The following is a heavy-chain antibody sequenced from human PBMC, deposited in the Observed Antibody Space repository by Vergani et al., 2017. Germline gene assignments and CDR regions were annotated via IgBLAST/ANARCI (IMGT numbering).Heavy chain of an antibody. CDR3: ASLIVGATSVLFDY. V-gene: IGHV3-48*02. CDR2: ISSSSTI. D-gene: IGHD1-26*01. Sequence: EVQLVESGGGLVQPGGSLRLSCAASGFTFSSYSMNWVRQAPGKGLEWVSYISSSSTIYYADSVKGRFTISRDNAKNSLYLQMNSLRDEDTAVYYCASLIVGATSVLFDYWGQGTLVTVSS. J-gene: IGHJ4*02. CDR1: GFTFSSYS.